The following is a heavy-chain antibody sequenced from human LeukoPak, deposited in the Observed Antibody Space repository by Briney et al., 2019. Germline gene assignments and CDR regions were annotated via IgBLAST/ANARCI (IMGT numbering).Heavy chain of an antibody. J-gene: IGHJ5*02. CDR3: ARDGAYSLGLIWLDP. CDR1: GYSFGGYY. V-gene: IGHV1-2*06. Sequence: ASVKVSCKTSGYSFGGYYIHWVRQAPGQGLEWMGRINRNSANTKYAQKFQGRVTMTRDTSTNTVFMELSSLRSDDTAVYYCARDGAYSLGLIWLDPWGQGTLVSVSS. CDR2: INRNSANT. D-gene: IGHD5-18*01.